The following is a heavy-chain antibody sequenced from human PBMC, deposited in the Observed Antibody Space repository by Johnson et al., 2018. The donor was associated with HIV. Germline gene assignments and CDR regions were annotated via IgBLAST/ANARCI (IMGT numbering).Heavy chain of an antibody. J-gene: IGHJ3*02. CDR2: IRYDGSNK. D-gene: IGHD5-24*01. CDR3: AKEAPEEKAFDI. CDR1: GFTFSSYG. V-gene: IGHV3-30*02. Sequence: QVQLVESGGGVVQPGGSLRLSCAASGFTFSSYGMHWVRQAPGKGLEWVAFIRYDGSNKYYADSVKGRFTISRDNSKNTLYLKMNSLRAEDTAGYYCAKEAPEEKAFDIWGQGTMVTVSS.